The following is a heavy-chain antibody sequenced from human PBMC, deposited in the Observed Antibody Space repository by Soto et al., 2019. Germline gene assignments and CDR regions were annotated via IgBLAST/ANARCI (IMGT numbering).Heavy chain of an antibody. CDR1: RVTSSSYG. CDR3: ARCIAAAGHPLTDY. Sequence: QPAGSLRLACAASRVTSSSYGMHWARQAPGKGLVWVSRINSDGSSTSYADSVKGRFTISRDNAKNTLYLQMDSLRAEDTAVYYCARCIAAAGHPLTDYWGQGTLVTVSS. V-gene: IGHV3-74*01. J-gene: IGHJ4*02. CDR2: INSDGSST. D-gene: IGHD6-13*01.